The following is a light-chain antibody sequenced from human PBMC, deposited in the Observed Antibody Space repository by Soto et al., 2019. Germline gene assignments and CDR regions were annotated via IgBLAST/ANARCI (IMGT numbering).Light chain of an antibody. CDR1: QTVSSF. CDR2: DSS. Sequence: VLTQSPATLSLSPGERATLSCRASQTVSSFLAWYQQKPVQAPRLLIHDSSDRATGIPARFSGSGSGTDFTLTISSLEPEDVAVYYCQQRSNWPLTFGGGTRVEI. V-gene: IGKV3-11*01. J-gene: IGKJ4*01. CDR3: QQRSNWPLT.